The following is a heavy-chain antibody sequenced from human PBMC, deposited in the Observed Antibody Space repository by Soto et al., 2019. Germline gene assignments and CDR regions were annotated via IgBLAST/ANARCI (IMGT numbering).Heavy chain of an antibody. V-gene: IGHV3-23*01. Sequence: EVQLLESGGGLVQPGGSLRLSCAASGFTFSSSAMSWVRQAPGKGLEWVSTTSGSGGSTYHADSVKGRFTISRDNSKNTLYLQMNSLRAEDTAVYYWAQVTSTMVRGFVSYWGQGTLVTVSS. CDR1: GFTFSSSA. CDR2: TSGSGGST. CDR3: AQVTSTMVRGFVSY. J-gene: IGHJ4*02. D-gene: IGHD3-10*01.